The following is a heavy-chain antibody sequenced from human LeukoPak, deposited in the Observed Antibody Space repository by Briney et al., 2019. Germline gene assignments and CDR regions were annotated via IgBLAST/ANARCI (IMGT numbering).Heavy chain of an antibody. J-gene: IGHJ4*02. CDR3: AKSSSYYGYAPFDY. Sequence: GGSLRLSCVVSGFSVSNNYVSWVRQAPGKGLEWVSVIYSGNTIKYADSVKGRFTISRDNSKNTVYLQMSSLRAEDTAVYYCAKSSSYYGYAPFDYWGQGTLVTVSS. D-gene: IGHD3-10*01. CDR2: IYSGNTI. V-gene: IGHV3-66*01. CDR1: GFSVSNNY.